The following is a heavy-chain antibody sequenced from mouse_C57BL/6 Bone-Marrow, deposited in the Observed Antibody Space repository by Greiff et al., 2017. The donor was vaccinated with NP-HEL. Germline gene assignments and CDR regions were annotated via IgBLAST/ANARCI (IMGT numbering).Heavy chain of an antibody. J-gene: IGHJ4*01. V-gene: IGHV1-69*01. Sequence: QVQLQQPGAELVMPGASVKLSCKASGYTFTSYWMHWVKQRPGQGLEWIGEIDPSDSYTNYNQKFKGKSTLTVDQSSSTAYMQLSSLTSEDSAVYYCASLDYGSSYGDAMDYWGQGTSVTVSS. CDR1: GYTFTSYW. CDR3: ASLDYGSSYGDAMDY. D-gene: IGHD1-1*01. CDR2: IDPSDSYT.